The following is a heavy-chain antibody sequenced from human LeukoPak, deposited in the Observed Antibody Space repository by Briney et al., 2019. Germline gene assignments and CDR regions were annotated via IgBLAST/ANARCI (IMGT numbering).Heavy chain of an antibody. Sequence: SETLSLTCTVSGGSISSGSYYWSWIRQPAGKGLEWIGHIYTSGSTNYNPSLKSRVTISVDTSKNQFSLKLSSVTAADTAVYYCARDYQGGFDPWGQGTLVTVSS. D-gene: IGHD2-2*01. CDR3: ARDYQGGFDP. V-gene: IGHV4-61*09. J-gene: IGHJ5*02. CDR1: GGSISSGSYY. CDR2: IYTSGST.